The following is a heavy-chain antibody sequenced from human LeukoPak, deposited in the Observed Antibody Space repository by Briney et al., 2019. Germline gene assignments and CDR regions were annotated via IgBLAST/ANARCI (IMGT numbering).Heavy chain of an antibody. V-gene: IGHV3-23*01. Sequence: PGGSQTLSCAVYGFFFSSYAMSWVRQAPGKGLEWVSALSGSGGNRYYADSVKGRFTISRDNSKSTLYLQMNSLRGDDTAVYYCAKDRMKWRVASASTEYWGRGTLVTVST. D-gene: IGHD1-26*01. CDR3: AKDRMKWRVASASTEY. CDR1: GFFFSSYA. CDR2: LSGSGGNR. J-gene: IGHJ4*02.